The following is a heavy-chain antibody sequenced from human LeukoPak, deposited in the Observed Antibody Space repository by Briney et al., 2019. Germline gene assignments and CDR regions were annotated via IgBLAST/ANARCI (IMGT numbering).Heavy chain of an antibody. CDR2: INHSGST. CDR1: GGSFSGYY. D-gene: IGHD2-2*01. Sequence: SETLSLTGAVYGGSFSGYYWSWIRQPPGKGLEWIGEINHSGSTNYNPSLKSRVTISVDTSKNQFSLKLSSVTAADTAVYYCARAASSSIWSFDPWGQGTLVTVSS. J-gene: IGHJ5*02. CDR3: ARAASSSIWSFDP. V-gene: IGHV4-34*01.